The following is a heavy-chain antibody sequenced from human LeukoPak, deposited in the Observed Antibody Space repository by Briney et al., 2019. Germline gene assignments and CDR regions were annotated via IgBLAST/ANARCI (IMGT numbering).Heavy chain of an antibody. V-gene: IGHV3-23*01. CDR2: ISGSGGST. D-gene: IGHD6-19*01. Sequence: GGSLTLSCAPSGLTFSRYAMSCVREAPGGGVECGSAISGSGGSTYYADSVRGRFTISRDNPKNTLYLQMNSLRAEDTAVYYCAKVSSIAVATYDYWGQGTLVTVSS. J-gene: IGHJ4*02. CDR1: GLTFSRYA. CDR3: AKVSSIAVATYDY.